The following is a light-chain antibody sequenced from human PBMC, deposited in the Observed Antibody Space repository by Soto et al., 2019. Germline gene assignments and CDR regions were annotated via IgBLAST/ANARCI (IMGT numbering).Light chain of an antibody. CDR1: QSLLHSNGNIY. V-gene: IGKV2-28*01. Sequence: DIVLTQSPLSLPVTPGEPASISCRSSQSLLHSNGNIYLGWYLQKPGQSPQLLIYLVSIRASVVPDSFSRSGSGADFTLKITRVEAEDVGVYYCMQAIQAPPTFGLVTKVEIK. CDR2: LVS. J-gene: IGKJ1*01. CDR3: MQAIQAPPT.